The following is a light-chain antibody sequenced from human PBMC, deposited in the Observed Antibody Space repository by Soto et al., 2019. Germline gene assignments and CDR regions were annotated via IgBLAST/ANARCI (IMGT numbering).Light chain of an antibody. CDR3: TSYAGNNNLV. V-gene: IGLV2-8*01. J-gene: IGLJ2*01. CDR2: EVV. CDR1: DSNY. Sequence: QSALTQPPSASGSPGQSVTISCTGTDSNYVSWYQQHPGKAPKLLIYEVVKRPSGVPDRFSGSKSGNTASLTVSRLQAEDEADYHCTSYAGNNNLVFGGGTKVTVL.